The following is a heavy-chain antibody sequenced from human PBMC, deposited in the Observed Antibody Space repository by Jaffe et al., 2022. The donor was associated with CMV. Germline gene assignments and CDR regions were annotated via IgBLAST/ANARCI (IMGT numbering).Heavy chain of an antibody. CDR2: INWNGGST. Sequence: EVQLVESGGGVVRPGGSLRLSCAASGFTFDDYGMSWVRQAPGKGLEWVSGINWNGGSTGYADSVKGRFTISRDNAKNSLYLQMNSLRAEDTALYHCARDLGRGGYSTRYNWFDPWGQGTLVTVSS. J-gene: IGHJ5*02. D-gene: IGHD2-21*02. CDR1: GFTFDDYG. CDR3: ARDLGRGGYSTRYNWFDP. V-gene: IGHV3-20*01.